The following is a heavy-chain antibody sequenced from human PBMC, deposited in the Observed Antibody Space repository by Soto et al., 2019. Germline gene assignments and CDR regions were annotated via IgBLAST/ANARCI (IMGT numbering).Heavy chain of an antibody. V-gene: IGHV4-31*01. CDR1: GGSISSGGYY. Sequence: QVQLQESGPGLVKPSQTLSLICTVSGGSISSGGYYWSWIRQNPGTGLGWIGYIYYSGNTYYNPSLKSLVTISVDTSKNQFSLKLSSVNAAETAVYYCARPLPLTDYGEAPVAFDSWGQGTMVTVSS. J-gene: IGHJ3*02. D-gene: IGHD4-17*01. CDR2: IYYSGNT. CDR3: ARPLPLTDYGEAPVAFDS.